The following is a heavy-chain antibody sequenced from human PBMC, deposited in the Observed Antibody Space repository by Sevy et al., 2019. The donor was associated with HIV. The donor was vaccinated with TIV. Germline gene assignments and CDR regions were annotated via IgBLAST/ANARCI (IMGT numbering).Heavy chain of an antibody. D-gene: IGHD6-6*01. J-gene: IGHJ4*02. Sequence: GGSLRLACAASGFTFSRFALHWVRRAPGKGLEWVAVISYDGGEKYYADSVKGRITISRDNSKNTVFLQMNSLRPEDTAVYYCARDSGLYSSSPFDYWVQGTLVTVSS. CDR3: ARDSGLYSSSPFDY. CDR1: GFTFSRFA. CDR2: ISYDGGEK. V-gene: IGHV3-30-3*01.